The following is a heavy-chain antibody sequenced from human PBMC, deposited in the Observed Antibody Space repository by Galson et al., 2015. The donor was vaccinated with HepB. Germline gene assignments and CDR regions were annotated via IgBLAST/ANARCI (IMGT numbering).Heavy chain of an antibody. V-gene: IGHV1-24*01. D-gene: IGHD4-11*01. CDR2: FDPEDGET. CDR3: AIWTTVTTIYYYYYMDV. CDR1: GYTLTELS. J-gene: IGHJ6*03. Sequence: SVKVSCKVSGYTLTELSMHWVRQAPGKGLEWMGGFDPEDGETIYAQKFQGRVTMTEDTSTDTAYMELSSLRSEDTAVYYCAIWTTVTTIYYYYYMDVWGKGTTVTVSS.